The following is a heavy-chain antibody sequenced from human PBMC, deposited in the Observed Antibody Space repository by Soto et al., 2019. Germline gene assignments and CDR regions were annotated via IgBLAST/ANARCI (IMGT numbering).Heavy chain of an antibody. CDR1: GGSFSDYY. J-gene: IGHJ4*02. CDR2: INHKGST. CDR3: ARTSRFDY. D-gene: IGHD6-6*01. Sequence: QVQLQQWGAGLLKPSETLSLTCAVYGGSFSDYYWSWIRQPPGKGLEGIGQINHKGSTNYNPSLXSXVXXSVDTSKSQFSLKLSSVTAADTAVYYCARTSRFDYWGQGTLVTVSS. V-gene: IGHV4-34*01.